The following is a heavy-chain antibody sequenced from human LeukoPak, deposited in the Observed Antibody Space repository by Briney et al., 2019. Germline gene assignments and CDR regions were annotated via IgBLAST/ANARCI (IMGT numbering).Heavy chain of an antibody. J-gene: IGHJ4*02. D-gene: IGHD2/OR15-2a*01. CDR1: GGFISNYY. CDR3: ARERWEYSPFDS. V-gene: IGHV4-59*01. CDR2: IFYTGGT. Sequence: PSETLFLTCTVSGGFISNYYWNWIRQPPGKGLEWIGYIFYTGGTNYNPSLKSRVTISEDTSKNQFYLKLTSVTAADTAMYYCARERWEYSPFDSWGQGILVTVSS.